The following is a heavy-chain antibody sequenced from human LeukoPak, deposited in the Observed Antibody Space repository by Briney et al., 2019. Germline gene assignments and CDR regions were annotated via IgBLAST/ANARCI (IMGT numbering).Heavy chain of an antibody. D-gene: IGHD3-10*01. V-gene: IGHV4-39*01. CDR1: GGSISSSSYY. CDR2: IYYSGST. J-gene: IGHJ4*02. CDR3: ARQGWVGGLY. Sequence: PSETLSLTCTVSGGSISSSSYYWGWIRQPPGKGLEWIGSIYYSGSTYYNPSLKSRVTISVDTSKNQFSLKLSSVTAADTAVYYCARQGWVGGLYWGQGTLVTVSS.